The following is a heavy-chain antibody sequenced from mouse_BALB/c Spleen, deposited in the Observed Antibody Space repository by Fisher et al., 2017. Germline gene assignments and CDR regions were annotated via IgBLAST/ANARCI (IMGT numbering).Heavy chain of an antibody. D-gene: IGHD2-2*01. J-gene: IGHJ4*01. CDR3: ARGRLPLYAMDY. V-gene: IGHV5-12*03. Sequence: RFTISRDNAKNTLYLEMSSLRSEDTAMYYCARGRLPLYAMDYWGQGTSVTVSS.